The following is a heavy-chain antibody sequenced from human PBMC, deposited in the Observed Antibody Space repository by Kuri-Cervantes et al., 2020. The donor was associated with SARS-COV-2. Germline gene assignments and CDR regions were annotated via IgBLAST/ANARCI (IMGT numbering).Heavy chain of an antibody. V-gene: IGHV1-69*05. D-gene: IGHD5-12*01. CDR1: GGTFSSYA. J-gene: IGHJ4*02. Sequence: SVKVSCKASGGTFSSYAISWVRQAPGQGLEWVGGIIPIFGTANYAQKFQGRVTITTDESTSTAYMELSSLRSEDTAVYYCARERYSGYPLDYWGQGTLVTVSS. CDR3: ARERYSGYPLDY. CDR2: IIPIFGTA.